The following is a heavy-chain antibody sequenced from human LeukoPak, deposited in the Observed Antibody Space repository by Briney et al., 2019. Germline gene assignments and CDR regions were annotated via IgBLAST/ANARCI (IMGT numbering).Heavy chain of an antibody. Sequence: GGSLRLSCAASGFTFSTYSMNWVRQAPGKGLEWVSYISSGSSTIYYADSVKGRITISRDNAKNTLYLQMNSLRAEDTAVYYCTRPGAFDIWGQGTMVTVSS. V-gene: IGHV3-48*01. D-gene: IGHD7-27*01. CDR2: ISSGSSTI. J-gene: IGHJ3*02. CDR1: GFTFSTYS. CDR3: TRPGAFDI.